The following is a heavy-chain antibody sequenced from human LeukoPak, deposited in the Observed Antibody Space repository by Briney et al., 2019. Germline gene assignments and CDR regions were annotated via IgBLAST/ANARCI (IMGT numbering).Heavy chain of an antibody. CDR3: ARDLSISWYSVDY. Sequence: SETLALTCAVYGGSFSGYYWSWIRQPPGKGLEWIGEINHSGSTNYNPSLKSRVTISVDTSKNQFSLKLSSVTAADTAVYYCARDLSISWYSVDYWGQGTLVTVSS. D-gene: IGHD6-13*01. V-gene: IGHV4-34*01. J-gene: IGHJ4*02. CDR1: GGSFSGYY. CDR2: INHSGST.